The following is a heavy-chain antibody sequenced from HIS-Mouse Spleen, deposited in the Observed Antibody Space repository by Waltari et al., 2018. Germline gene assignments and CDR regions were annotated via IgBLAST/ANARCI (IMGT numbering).Heavy chain of an antibody. D-gene: IGHD6-13*01. CDR1: GGPISSGVYY. CDR3: AREIPYSSSWYDWYFDL. J-gene: IGHJ2*01. V-gene: IGHV4-39*07. CDR2: IYYSGST. Sequence: QLQLQESGPGLVKPAETLSLTCTVAGGPISSGVYYWGWIRQPPGKGLEWIGSIYYSGSTYYNPSLKSRVTISVDTSKNQFSLKLSSVTAADTAVYYCAREIPYSSSWYDWYFDLWGRGTLVTVSS.